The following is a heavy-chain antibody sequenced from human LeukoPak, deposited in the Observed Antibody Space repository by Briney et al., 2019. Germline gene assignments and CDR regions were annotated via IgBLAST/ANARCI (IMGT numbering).Heavy chain of an antibody. Sequence: GASLKVSCKASGYTFTSYDTNWVRQATGQRVECMVWMNPSSGNTDYAQKFQGRVTMTRNTSISTAYMELSSLRSEDTAVYYCATSQKYVGTPYYFDYWGQGTLVTVSS. CDR1: GYTFTSYD. CDR2: MNPSSGNT. CDR3: ATSQKYVGTPYYFDY. D-gene: IGHD7-27*01. J-gene: IGHJ4*02. V-gene: IGHV1-8*01.